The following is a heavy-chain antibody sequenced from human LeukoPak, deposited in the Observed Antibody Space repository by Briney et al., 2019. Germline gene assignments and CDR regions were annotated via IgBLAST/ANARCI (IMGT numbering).Heavy chain of an antibody. CDR1: GYTFTSYG. D-gene: IGHD2-15*01. V-gene: IGHV1-18*01. Sequence: ASVKVSCKASGYTFTSYGITWVRQAPGQGLEWMGWISTYNGNTDYTQKLQGRVTMTTDTSTSTAYMELRSLRSDDTALYYCARTYGSYDGSYWYFDLWGRGTLVTVSS. J-gene: IGHJ2*01. CDR2: ISTYNGNT. CDR3: ARTYGSYDGSYWYFDL.